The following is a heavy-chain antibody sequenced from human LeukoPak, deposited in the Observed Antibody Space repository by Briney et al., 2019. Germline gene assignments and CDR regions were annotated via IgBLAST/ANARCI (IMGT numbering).Heavy chain of an antibody. V-gene: IGHV4-59*01. Sequence: PSETLSLTCTISGGSISSYYWSWIRQPPGKGLEWIGYIYYSGSTNFNPSLKSRVTMPIDTSKNQFSLRLSSVTAADTAVYYCARGGSSGWPDYWGQGALVTVSS. D-gene: IGHD6-19*01. CDR2: IYYSGST. J-gene: IGHJ4*02. CDR1: GGSISSYY. CDR3: ARGGSSGWPDY.